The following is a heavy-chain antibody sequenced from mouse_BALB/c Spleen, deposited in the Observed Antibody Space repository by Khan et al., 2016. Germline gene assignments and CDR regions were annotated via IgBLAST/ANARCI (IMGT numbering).Heavy chain of an antibody. Sequence: VQLKESGPELVKPGASVKMSCKASGYTFTSYVIHWVKQKPGQGLEWIGYINPYNDDTKYNEKFKGKATLTSDKSSSTAYMELSSLTSEDSAVYYCARFDYDGDWYFDVGGAGTTVTVSS. D-gene: IGHD2-4*01. CDR2: INPYNDDT. CDR3: ARFDYDGDWYFDV. V-gene: IGHV1S136*01. CDR1: GYTFTSYV. J-gene: IGHJ1*01.